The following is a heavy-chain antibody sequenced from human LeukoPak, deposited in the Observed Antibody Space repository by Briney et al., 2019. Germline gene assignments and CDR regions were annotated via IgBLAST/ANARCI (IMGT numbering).Heavy chain of an antibody. CDR2: ISSSGSTI. D-gene: IGHD6-19*01. CDR1: GFTFSDYY. CDR3: ASSSGWRLHDAFDI. V-gene: IGHV3-11*01. Sequence: PGGSLRLSCAASGFTFSDYYMSWIRQAPGKGLEWVSYISSSGSTIYDADSVKGRFTISRDNAKNSLYLQMNSLRAEDTAVYYCASSSGWRLHDAFDIWGQGTMVTVSS. J-gene: IGHJ3*02.